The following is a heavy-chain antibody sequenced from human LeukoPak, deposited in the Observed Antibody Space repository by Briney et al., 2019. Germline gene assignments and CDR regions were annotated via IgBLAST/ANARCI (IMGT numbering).Heavy chain of an antibody. D-gene: IGHD3-10*01. V-gene: IGHV3-73*01. CDR3: TRVRRGVDYYYYYMDV. CDR1: GFTFSGSA. CDR2: IRSKANRYAK. J-gene: IGHJ6*03. Sequence: GGSLRLSCAASGFTFSGSAMHWVRQASGKGLEWVVRIRSKANRYAKAYGAEVKGRCNIARDDSKNTAYLQMNSLKTEDKAVYYCTRVRRGVDYYYYYMDVWGKGTTVTVSS.